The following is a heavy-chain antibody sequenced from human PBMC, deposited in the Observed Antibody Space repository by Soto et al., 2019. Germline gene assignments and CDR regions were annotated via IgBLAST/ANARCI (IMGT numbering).Heavy chain of an antibody. J-gene: IGHJ4*02. Sequence: WGSLRLSCAASGVTFNDYLIHWVRQAPGEGLEWVSGFAGNCVRTVYAHSVKCGFTITSDYSKNTAYLPMDSLRAEDWARYYYVKAGRLGVEGFDVWGQGRLVTVSS. V-gene: IGHV3-23*01. CDR3: VKAGRLGVEGFDV. CDR2: FAGNCVRT. D-gene: IGHD1-26*01. CDR1: GVTFNDYL.